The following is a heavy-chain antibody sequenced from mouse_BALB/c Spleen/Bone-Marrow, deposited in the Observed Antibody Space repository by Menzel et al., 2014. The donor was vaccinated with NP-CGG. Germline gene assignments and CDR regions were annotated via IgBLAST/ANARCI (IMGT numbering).Heavy chain of an antibody. CDR2: IHPGSGGT. CDR3: TRGGLRHYAMDH. D-gene: IGHD2-4*01. J-gene: IGHJ4*01. Sequence: QVQLQQSGAELVRPGASVKLSCKALGYTFTDYEMPWVQQTPEHGLEWIGAIHPGSGGTAYNQKFKGKATLTADKSSSTSYMELSSLTSEDSAFYYVTRGGLRHYAMDHWGQGTSVTVST. V-gene: IGHV1-15*01. CDR1: GYTFTDYE.